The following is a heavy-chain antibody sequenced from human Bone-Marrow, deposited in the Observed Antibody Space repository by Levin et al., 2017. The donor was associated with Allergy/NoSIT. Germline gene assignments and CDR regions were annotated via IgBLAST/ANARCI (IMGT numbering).Heavy chain of an antibody. CDR1: GDSLSSYY. D-gene: IGHD6-19*01. CDR3: ARLWVSGNKLDT. Sequence: GSLRLSCTVSGDSLSSYYWTWIRQPPGKGLEYIGYIYYIGITKYSPSLESRATISIDTSSNQFSLRLRSVTAADTAVYYCARLWVSGNKLDTWGQGTLVTVSS. CDR2: IYYIGIT. V-gene: IGHV4-59*08. J-gene: IGHJ5*02.